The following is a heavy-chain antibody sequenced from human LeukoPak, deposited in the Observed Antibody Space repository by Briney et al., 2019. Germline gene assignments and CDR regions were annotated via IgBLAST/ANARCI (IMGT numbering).Heavy chain of an antibody. D-gene: IGHD4-17*01. Sequence: PGGSLRLSCAASGFTFSRYGMHWVRQAPGKGLEWVAVISYDGIDKYYADSVKGRFTISRDNSKNTLYLQMNSLRPEDTAVYYCARASYGDYWGKYYFDYWGQGTLVTVSS. V-gene: IGHV3-30*03. CDR2: ISYDGIDK. CDR3: ARASYGDYWGKYYFDY. J-gene: IGHJ4*02. CDR1: GFTFSRYG.